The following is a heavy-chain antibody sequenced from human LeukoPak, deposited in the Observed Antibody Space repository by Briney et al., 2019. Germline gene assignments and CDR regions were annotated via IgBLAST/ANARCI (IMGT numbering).Heavy chain of an antibody. J-gene: IGHJ6*02. CDR1: GGSISSGGYY. Sequence: SSETLSLTCTVSGGSISSGGYYWSWIRQPPGKGLEWIGYIYHSGSTYYNPSLKSRVTISVDTSKNQFSLKLSSVTAADTAVYYCAREKRTPYYYYGMDVWGQGTTVTVSS. V-gene: IGHV4-30-2*01. CDR2: IYHSGST. CDR3: AREKRTPYYYYGMDV.